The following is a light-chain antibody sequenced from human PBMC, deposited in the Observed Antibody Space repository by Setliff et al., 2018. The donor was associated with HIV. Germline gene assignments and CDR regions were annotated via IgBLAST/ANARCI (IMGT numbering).Light chain of an antibody. J-gene: IGLJ3*02. Sequence: QSVLTQPASVSGSPGQSITISCTGTSSDIGNYNFVSWYQQHPGKAPKLMIYEGSERPSGISNRFSGSKSGNTASLTISGLQTEDEADYYCCSYAGRSSWVFGRGTKVTVL. V-gene: IGLV2-23*01. CDR2: EGS. CDR1: SSDIGNYNF. CDR3: CSYAGRSSWV.